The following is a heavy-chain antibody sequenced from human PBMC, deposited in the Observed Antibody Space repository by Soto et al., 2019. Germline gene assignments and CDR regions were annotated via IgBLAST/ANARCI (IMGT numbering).Heavy chain of an antibody. V-gene: IGHV3-66*01. CDR1: GFDVSNTD. CDR2: IYSGGYT. J-gene: IGHJ4*02. CDR3: AREAIIVIAAPEYYFDY. D-gene: IGHD3-22*01. Sequence: EVQLVESGGDLVQRGGSLRLSCAASGFDVSNTDMSWVRQAPGKGLEWVSVIYSGGYTNYADSVKGRFIVSRDSPKNTLYLQMDSLRAEDTAVYYCAREAIIVIAAPEYYFDYWGQGTLVTVCS.